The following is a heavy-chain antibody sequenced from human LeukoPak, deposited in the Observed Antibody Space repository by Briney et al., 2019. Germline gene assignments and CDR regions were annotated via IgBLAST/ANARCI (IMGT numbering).Heavy chain of an antibody. CDR3: AKTPLAVAPGDFFDY. V-gene: IGHV3-23*01. Sequence: GGSLRLSCTASGFTFGDYAMSWVRQAPGKGLEWVSAISGSGGSTYYADSVKGRFTISRDNSKNTLYLQMNSLRADDTAVYYCAKTPLAVAPGDFFDYWGQGTLVTVSS. D-gene: IGHD6-19*01. J-gene: IGHJ4*02. CDR2: ISGSGGST. CDR1: GFTFGDYA.